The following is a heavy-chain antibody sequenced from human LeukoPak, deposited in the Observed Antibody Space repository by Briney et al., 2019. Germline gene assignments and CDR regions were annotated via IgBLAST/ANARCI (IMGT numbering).Heavy chain of an antibody. CDR2: INPSDGTM. J-gene: IGHJ6*03. V-gene: IGHV1-46*01. D-gene: IGHD3-16*01. CDR3: ARARERADVLNEKGNDNEHYYHMDA. Sequence: ASVKVSCKTSGYSFTIFYINWVRLAPGQGLEGMGIINPSDGTMKYAQKFQGRVTLTRDTSTSTVYMEMSSLTSEDTAVYYCARARERADVLNEKGNDNEHYYHMDAWGNGTTVTVSS. CDR1: GYSFTIFY.